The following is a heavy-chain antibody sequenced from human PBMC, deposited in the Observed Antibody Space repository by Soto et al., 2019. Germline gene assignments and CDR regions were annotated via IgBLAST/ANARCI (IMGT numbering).Heavy chain of an antibody. D-gene: IGHD5-18*01. Sequence: GGSLRLSCTASGFIVSDTYVNWVRQAPGKGLEWVSVISNRGDTHYADSVRGSFSLSRDISDNTLHLQMNNLRVEDTGVYYCGREPGYWCGCFCCRTGDANVIWCQRPFVT. J-gene: IGHJ3*02. CDR1: GFIVSDTY. CDR3: GREPGYWCGCFCCRTGDANVI. V-gene: IGHV3-66*01. CDR2: ISNRGDT.